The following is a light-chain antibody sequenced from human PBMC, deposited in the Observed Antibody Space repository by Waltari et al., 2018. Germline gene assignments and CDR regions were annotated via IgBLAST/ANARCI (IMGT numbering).Light chain of an antibody. Sequence: EIQMTQSPSTLSASVGDRVTITCRASQNIKSWLAWYQQKPGKAPKFLIYKASSLESRVPSRFSGSVSGTEFTLTISLLQPDDFGTYYCQPSNTYPLPFRPGPKVEIK. J-gene: IGKJ1*01. V-gene: IGKV1-5*03. CDR1: QNIKSW. CDR3: QPSNTYPLP. CDR2: KAS.